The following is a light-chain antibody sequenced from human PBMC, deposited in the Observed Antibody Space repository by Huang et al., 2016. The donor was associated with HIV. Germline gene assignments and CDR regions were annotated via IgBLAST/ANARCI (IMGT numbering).Light chain of an antibody. V-gene: IGKV3-11*01. CDR3: QQRSSGVT. Sequence: IVLTQSPATLSWYPGERVTLSCRASQSVGNYIAWYQQHPGQSPKLLIYDTSNRANGTPVRFSGSGSGTDFTITISSLESEDFAVYYCQQRSSGVTFGGGTKVQVK. J-gene: IGKJ4*01. CDR2: DTS. CDR1: QSVGNY.